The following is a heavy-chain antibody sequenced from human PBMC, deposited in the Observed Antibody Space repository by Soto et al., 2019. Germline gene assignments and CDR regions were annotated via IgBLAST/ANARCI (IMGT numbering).Heavy chain of an antibody. V-gene: IGHV3-74*01. Sequence: AGSLRLSCVASGFNFSAYWMHWVRQVPGKGLVWVSRIHFDGSTTRYAGSVQGRFAISRDSAKKSVYLQMNSLRPDDTAVYYFARGSDYSGWVWGRGTLVTVSS. CDR3: ARGSDYSGWV. CDR2: IHFDGSTT. J-gene: IGHJ4*02. D-gene: IGHD6-19*01. CDR1: GFNFSAYW.